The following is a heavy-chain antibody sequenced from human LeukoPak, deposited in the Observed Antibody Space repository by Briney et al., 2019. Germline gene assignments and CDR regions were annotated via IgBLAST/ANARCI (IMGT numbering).Heavy chain of an antibody. CDR3: ARARGALDGYNYFDY. D-gene: IGHD5-12*01. CDR1: GGSISSYY. CDR2: IYYSGST. J-gene: IGHJ4*02. V-gene: IGHV4-59*01. Sequence: SETLSLTCTVSGGSISSYYWSWIRQPPGKGLEWIGYIYYSGSTNYNPSLKSRVTISVDTSKNQCSLKLSSVTAADTAVYYCARARGALDGYNYFDYWGQGTLVTVSS.